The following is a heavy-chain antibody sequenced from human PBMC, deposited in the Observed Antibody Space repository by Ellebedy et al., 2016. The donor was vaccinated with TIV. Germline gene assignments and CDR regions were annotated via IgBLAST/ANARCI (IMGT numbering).Heavy chain of an antibody. J-gene: IGHJ4*02. D-gene: IGHD1-26*01. Sequence: GGSLRLXXAASGFTFSSYSMNWVRQVPGKGLEWVSSISSSSSYIYYADSVKGRFTISRDNAKNSLYLQMNSLRSEDTAVYYCARVRYGGYVAYWGQGTLVTVSS. V-gene: IGHV3-21*01. CDR2: ISSSSSYI. CDR3: ARVRYGGYVAY. CDR1: GFTFSSYS.